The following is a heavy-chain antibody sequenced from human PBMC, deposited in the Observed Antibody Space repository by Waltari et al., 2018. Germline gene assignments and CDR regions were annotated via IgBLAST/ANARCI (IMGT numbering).Heavy chain of an antibody. CDR3: AREDYDFWSGYYRSNWFDP. J-gene: IGHJ5*02. D-gene: IGHD3-3*01. Sequence: QVQLVQSGAEVKKPGASVKVSCKASGYTFTSYAMHWVRQAPGQRLEWMGGINAGNGNTKYSQNFQGRVTITRDTSASTAYMELSSLRSEDTAVYYCAREDYDFWSGYYRSNWFDPWGQGTLVTVSS. V-gene: IGHV1-3*01. CDR1: GYTFTSYA. CDR2: INAGNGNT.